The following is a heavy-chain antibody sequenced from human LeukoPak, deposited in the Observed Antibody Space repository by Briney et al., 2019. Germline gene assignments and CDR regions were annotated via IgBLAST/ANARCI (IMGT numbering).Heavy chain of an antibody. CDR3: AKDKRITIFGAPTDY. CDR2: ITWNSNNI. D-gene: IGHD3-3*01. J-gene: IGHJ4*02. CDR1: GFTFDDYA. Sequence: GRSLRLSCAASGFTFDDYAMHWVRQAPGKGLEWVSGITWNSNNIGYADSVKGRFTISRDNSKNTLYLQMNSLRAEDTAVYYCAKDKRITIFGAPTDYWGQGTLVTVSS. V-gene: IGHV3-9*01.